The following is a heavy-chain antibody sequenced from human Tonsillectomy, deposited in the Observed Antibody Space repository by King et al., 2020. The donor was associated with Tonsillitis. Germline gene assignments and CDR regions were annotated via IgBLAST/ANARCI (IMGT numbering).Heavy chain of an antibody. V-gene: IGHV4-39*01. J-gene: IGHJ3*02. D-gene: IGHD2-2*01. CDR3: ARRATGIVVVPATRDAFDI. CDR1: GGSISSSSYF. Sequence: QLQESGPGLVKPSETLSLTCKVSGGSISSSSYFWDWFCQPPGKWLEWIGSIYYSGSTYYNPSLKIRVTISVDTSKNQFSLKLSSVTAADTAVYYCARRATGIVVVPATRDAFDIWGQGTMVTVSS. CDR2: IYYSGST.